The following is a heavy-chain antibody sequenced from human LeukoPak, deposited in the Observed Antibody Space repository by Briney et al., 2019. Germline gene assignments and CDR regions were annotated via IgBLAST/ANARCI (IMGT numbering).Heavy chain of an antibody. D-gene: IGHD4-11*01. J-gene: IGHJ4*02. CDR1: GYTFTGYY. V-gene: IGHV1-2*02. CDR2: INPNSGGT. CDR3: ARGTTVNGRTFDY. Sequence: ASVKVSCKASGYTFTGYYMHWVRQAPGQGLEWMGWINPNSGGTNYAQKFQGRATMTRDTSISTAYMELSRLRSDDTAVYYCARGTTVNGRTFDYWGQGTLVTVSS.